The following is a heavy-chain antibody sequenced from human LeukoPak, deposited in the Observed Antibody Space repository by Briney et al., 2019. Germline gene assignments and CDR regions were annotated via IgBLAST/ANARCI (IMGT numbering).Heavy chain of an antibody. V-gene: IGHV3-13*01. J-gene: IGHJ3*02. Sequence: PGGSLRLSCATSGFTFRNFDLHWVRQATGEGLEWVSAIGTAGDTYYPDSVKGRFTISRDNAKNSFYLQMNNLRVGDTAVYYCSRGGAPAGYAYDIWGHGTAVTVSS. CDR3: SRGGAPAGYAYDI. CDR1: GFTFRNFD. CDR2: IGTAGDT. D-gene: IGHD6-13*01.